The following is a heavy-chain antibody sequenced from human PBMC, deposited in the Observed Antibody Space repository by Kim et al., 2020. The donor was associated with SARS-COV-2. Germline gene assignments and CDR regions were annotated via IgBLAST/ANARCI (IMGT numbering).Heavy chain of an antibody. CDR1: GFTFSNAW. CDR3: TTAPSYGSGSYSLYTTYYYYGMDV. D-gene: IGHD3-10*01. CDR2: IKSKTDGGTT. J-gene: IGHJ6*02. V-gene: IGHV3-15*01. Sequence: GGSLRLSCAASGFTFSNAWMSWVRQAPGKGLEWVGRIKSKTDGGTTDYAAPVKGRFTISRDDSKNTLYLQMNSLKTEDTAVYYCTTAPSYGSGSYSLYTTYYYYGMDVWGQGTTVTVSS.